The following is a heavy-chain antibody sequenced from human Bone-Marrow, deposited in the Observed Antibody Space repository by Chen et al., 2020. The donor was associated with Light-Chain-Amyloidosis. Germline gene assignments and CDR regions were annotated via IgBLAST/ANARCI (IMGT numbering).Heavy chain of an antibody. Sequence: QVQMQESGPGLVKPSETLSLSCNVSIDSMIGYYWTWIRQPPGKALEWIGYVFYTGTTNYSPSFQSRVTLSIDMPKKQLSLKLTSVTVADTAVYYCARQIFFLSGWYDLYYFEHWGQGKLATVSS. V-gene: IGHV4-59*08. J-gene: IGHJ4*01. D-gene: IGHD6-19*01. CDR3: ARQIFFLSGWYDLYYFEH. CDR2: VFYTGTT. CDR1: IDSMIGYY.